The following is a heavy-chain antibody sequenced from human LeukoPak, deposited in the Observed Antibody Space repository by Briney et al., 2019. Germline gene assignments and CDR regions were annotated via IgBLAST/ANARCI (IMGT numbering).Heavy chain of an antibody. Sequence: PGGSLRLSCAASGFTFSSYWMSWVRQAPGKGLEWISYISSSSGSNKYYSQSAKGRFTISRDNDKNSLFLQMNSLTAEDTAVYYCVRPSNPPYWGQGALVIVSS. V-gene: IGHV3-48*04. CDR2: ISSSSGSNK. CDR1: GFTFSSYW. J-gene: IGHJ4*02. CDR3: VRPSNPPY.